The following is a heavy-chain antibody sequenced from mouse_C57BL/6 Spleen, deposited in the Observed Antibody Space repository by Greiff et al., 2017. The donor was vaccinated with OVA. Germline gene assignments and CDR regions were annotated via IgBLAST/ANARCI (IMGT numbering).Heavy chain of an antibody. D-gene: IGHD1-1*01. J-gene: IGHJ2*01. CDR2: IRLKSDNYAT. Sequence: DVKLQESGGGLVQPGGSMKLSCVASGFTFSNYWMNWVRQSPEKGLEWVAQIRLKSDNYATHYAESVKGRFTISRDDSKSSVYLQMNNLRAEDTGIYYCTVDYGSPSFDYWGQGTTLTVSS. V-gene: IGHV6-3*01. CDR1: GFTFSNYW. CDR3: TVDYGSPSFDY.